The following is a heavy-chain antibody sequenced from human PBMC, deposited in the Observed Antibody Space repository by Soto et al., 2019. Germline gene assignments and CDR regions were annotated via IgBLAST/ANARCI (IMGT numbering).Heavy chain of an antibody. J-gene: IGHJ4*02. CDR3: SITSLPVADTDY. CDR1: RFTASRYY. V-gene: IGHV3-66*01. D-gene: IGHD6-19*01. Sequence: EVPVVQSGGGLVQPGGSLRLSCATSRFTASRYYMSWVRQAPGKGLEWVSFIYHAGAKNYADSVKGRFTISRDNSKNTLYLQMNSLRVDDTAVYFCSITSLPVADTDYWGQGALVTVSS. CDR2: IYHAGAK.